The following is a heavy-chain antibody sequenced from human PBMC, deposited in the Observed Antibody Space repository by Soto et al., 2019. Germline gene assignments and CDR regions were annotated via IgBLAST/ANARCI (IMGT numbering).Heavy chain of an antibody. J-gene: IGHJ4*02. D-gene: IGHD2-8*01. CDR2: VIHTGAT. CDR1: GGSFSGYY. Sequence: PSETLSLTCAVSGGSFSGYYWTWIRQSPGKGLEWIGEVIHTGATNYNPSLESRLSISVDTSKSQLSLILNSVTAADTAVYYCARGTVLVGYASFDYWGQGSLVTVSS. V-gene: IGHV4-34*01. CDR3: ARGTVLVGYASFDY.